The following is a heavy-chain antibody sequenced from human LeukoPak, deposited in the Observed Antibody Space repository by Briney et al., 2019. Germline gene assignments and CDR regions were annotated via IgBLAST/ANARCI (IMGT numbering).Heavy chain of an antibody. D-gene: IGHD3-16*01. V-gene: IGHV3-43*02. Sequence: GVTLRLSCAASGFSFDAYAMHWVRQAPGKGLEWVSLITGDGSNTYYADSVKGRFTISRDNNKNSLYLQMNSLRSEDTALYYCAKIGSKVGGHWGQGTLVTVSS. CDR2: ITGDGSNT. CDR3: AKIGSKVGGH. J-gene: IGHJ4*02. CDR1: GFSFDAYA.